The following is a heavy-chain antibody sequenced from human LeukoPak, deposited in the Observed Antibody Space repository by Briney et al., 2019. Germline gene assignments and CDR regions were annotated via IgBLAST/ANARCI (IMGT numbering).Heavy chain of an antibody. V-gene: IGHV3-11*06. Sequence: GGSLRLSCAASGFTFSDHYMTWIRQAPGKGLEWVPYITNSGRDADYSDSVRGRFTTSRDNAKNSLYLQMNSLRPEDTAIYYCGRGHFGLDVWGKGTTVTVSS. J-gene: IGHJ6*04. CDR2: ITNSGRDA. CDR3: GRGHFGLDV. CDR1: GFTFSDHY.